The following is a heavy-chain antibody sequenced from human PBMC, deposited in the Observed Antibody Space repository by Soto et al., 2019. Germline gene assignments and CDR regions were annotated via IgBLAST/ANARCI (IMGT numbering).Heavy chain of an antibody. Sequence: ASVKVSCKASGYTFTSYAMHWVRQAPGQRLEWMGRINAGNGNTKYSQKFQGRVTITRDTSASTAYMELSSLRSEDTAVYYCATLWDIVVVPAANPLDIWGQGTMVTVSS. CDR1: GYTFTSYA. CDR2: INAGNGNT. J-gene: IGHJ3*02. V-gene: IGHV1-3*01. D-gene: IGHD2-2*01. CDR3: ATLWDIVVVPAANPLDI.